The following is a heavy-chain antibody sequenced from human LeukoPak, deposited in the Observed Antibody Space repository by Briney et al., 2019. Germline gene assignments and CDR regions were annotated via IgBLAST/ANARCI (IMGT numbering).Heavy chain of an antibody. J-gene: IGHJ3*02. CDR1: GGSFSGYY. CDR2: INHSGST. CDR3: ARVVRILPHEYFDWSADAFDI. V-gene: IGHV4-34*01. D-gene: IGHD3-9*01. Sequence: SETLSLTCAVYGGSFSGYYWSWIRQPPGKGLEWIGEINHSGSTNYNPSLKSRVTISVDTSKNQFSLKLSSVTAADTAVYYCARVVRILPHEYFDWSADAFDIWGQGTMVTVSS.